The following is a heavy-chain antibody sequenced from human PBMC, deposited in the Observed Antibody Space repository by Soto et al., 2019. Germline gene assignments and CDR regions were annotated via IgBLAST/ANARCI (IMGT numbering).Heavy chain of an antibody. Sequence: GGSLSLSCAASGFTLSDYYMTWIRQAPGKGLEWVSFISSSGSFMYYADSVKGRFTVSRDNAKNSLYLQMNSLRAEDTAVYYCARDPFEYYDFFYGMDVWGQGTTVTVSS. D-gene: IGHD3-3*01. CDR1: GFTLSDYY. CDR2: ISSSGSFM. CDR3: ARDPFEYYDFFYGMDV. J-gene: IGHJ6*02. V-gene: IGHV3-11*01.